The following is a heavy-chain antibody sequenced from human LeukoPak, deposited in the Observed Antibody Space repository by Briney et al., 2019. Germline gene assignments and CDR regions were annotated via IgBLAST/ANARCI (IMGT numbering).Heavy chain of an antibody. D-gene: IGHD3-22*01. V-gene: IGHV3-23*01. CDR2: ISGSGGST. Sequence: GGSLRLSCAASGFTFSSYAMSWVRQAPGKGLEWVSGISGSGGSTYYADSVKGRFTISRDNSKNTLYLQMNSLKTEDTAVYYCTPGSSGYYYWGQGTLVTVSS. CDR1: GFTFSSYA. CDR3: TPGSSGYYY. J-gene: IGHJ4*02.